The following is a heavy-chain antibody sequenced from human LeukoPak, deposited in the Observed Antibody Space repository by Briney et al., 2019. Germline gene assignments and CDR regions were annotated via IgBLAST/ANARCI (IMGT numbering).Heavy chain of an antibody. V-gene: IGHV3-64*01. D-gene: IGHD1-26*01. J-gene: IGHJ4*02. CDR3: ARVVGLNFDC. Sequence: GGSLRLSCVASGFTFSSYGMHWVRQAPGKGLEYVSAISSNGGSTYYANSVKGRFTLSRGNSHNTLYLQMNDLRVEDTAVYFCARVVGLNFDCWGQGTLVTVSS. CDR2: ISSNGGST. CDR1: GFTFSSYG.